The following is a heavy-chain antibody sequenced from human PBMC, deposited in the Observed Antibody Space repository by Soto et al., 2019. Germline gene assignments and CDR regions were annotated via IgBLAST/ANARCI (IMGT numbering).Heavy chain of an antibody. J-gene: IGHJ6*02. CDR1: GGTFNNYA. CDR3: AKGSYYDASSAYDTPGVFYNYFGLDV. D-gene: IGHD3-22*01. V-gene: IGHV1-69*01. CDR2: FIPSVDAA. Sequence: QLQLVQSGAEVKKPGSSVKVSCKASGGTFNNYAISWVRQAPGQGLEWVGGFIPSVDAANYAQKFQGRVTIAADESPVTAYMELSRVSSEYTAVYFCAKGSYYDASSAYDTPGVFYNYFGLDVWGQGTTVTVSS.